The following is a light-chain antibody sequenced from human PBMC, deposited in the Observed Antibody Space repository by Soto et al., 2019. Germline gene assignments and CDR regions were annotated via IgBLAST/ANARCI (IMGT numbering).Light chain of an antibody. V-gene: IGKV3-11*01. Sequence: EIVLTQSPATLSLSPGERATLSCRASQSVSSYLAWYQQKPGQAPRLLIYDASNRATGIPARFSGSESGTDFTLTISNLEPEDFAVYYCQQRSNWLTFGGGTKVEIK. CDR2: DAS. CDR3: QQRSNWLT. CDR1: QSVSSY. J-gene: IGKJ4*01.